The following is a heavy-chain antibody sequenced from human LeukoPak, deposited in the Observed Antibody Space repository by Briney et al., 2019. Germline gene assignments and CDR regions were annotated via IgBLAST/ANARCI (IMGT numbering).Heavy chain of an antibody. D-gene: IGHD1-26*01. V-gene: IGHV1-18*01. CDR1: GYTLTSYG. J-gene: IGHJ4*02. CDR3: GRPLFDYSAPPYVF. CDR2: ISAYKGNT. Sequence: ASVKVSSKASGYTLTSYGLSWVRQAPRQGGEWVGWISAYKGNTNYEQKLQGRITMTPDTSTIPAYLEMRNLRSDDTPALYCGRPLFDYSAPPYVFWGEGTLVSVSS.